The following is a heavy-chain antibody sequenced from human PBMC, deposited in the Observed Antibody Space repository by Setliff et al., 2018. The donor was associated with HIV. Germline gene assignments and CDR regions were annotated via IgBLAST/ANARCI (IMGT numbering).Heavy chain of an antibody. J-gene: IGHJ3*01. Sequence: PGGSLRLSCVGSGFTFSNYAMSWVRQAPGKGLEWVSGISGNGGSTRYADSVKGRFTISRDNSKNTLYLQMNSLRAEDTAVYYCANRIRYYYDYTDYDGDAFDVWGQGTMVTVSS. CDR1: GFTFSNYA. D-gene: IGHD3-22*01. CDR3: ANRIRYYYDYTDYDGDAFDV. V-gene: IGHV3-23*01. CDR2: ISGNGGST.